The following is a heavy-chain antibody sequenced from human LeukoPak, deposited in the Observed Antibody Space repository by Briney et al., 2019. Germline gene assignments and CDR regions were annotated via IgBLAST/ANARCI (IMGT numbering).Heavy chain of an antibody. CDR2: ISPDGNKK. V-gene: IGHV3-7*01. CDR3: ARDLAYSRLDY. D-gene: IGHD5-18*01. CDR1: GLTFSSSW. Sequence: GGSLRLSYAVSGLTFSSSWMDWVRQAPGKGLEWVASISPDGNKKYSADSVKGRFTISRDNAENSLYLQMNSLRVEDTAFYYCARDLAYSRLDYWGQGMLVTVSS. J-gene: IGHJ4*02.